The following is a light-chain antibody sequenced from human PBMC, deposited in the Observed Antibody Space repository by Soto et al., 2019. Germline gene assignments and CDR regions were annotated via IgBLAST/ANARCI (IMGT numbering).Light chain of an antibody. CDR3: QSYDSSLTTFV. CDR2: GDN. Sequence: QSVLTQPPSVSGAPGQRVAISCTGSSSNIGADYDVHWYQPLPGTAPKRLIYGDNNRPSGVPDRFSGSKSGSSASLAITGLQAEDEADYYCQSYDSSLTTFVFGTGTKLTVL. V-gene: IGLV1-40*01. CDR1: SSNIGADYD. J-gene: IGLJ1*01.